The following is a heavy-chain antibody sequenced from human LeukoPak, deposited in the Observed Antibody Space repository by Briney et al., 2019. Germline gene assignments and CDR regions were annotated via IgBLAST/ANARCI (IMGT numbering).Heavy chain of an antibody. CDR2: ISSSSSYI. Sequence: GRSLRLSCAASGFTFSSYSMNWVRRAPGKGLEWVSSISSSSSYIYYADSVKGRFTISRDNAKNSLYLQMNSLRAEDTAVYYCARLGSSSQGNWFDPWGQGTLVTVSS. V-gene: IGHV3-21*01. CDR3: ARLGSSSQGNWFDP. D-gene: IGHD6-13*01. J-gene: IGHJ5*02. CDR1: GFTFSSYS.